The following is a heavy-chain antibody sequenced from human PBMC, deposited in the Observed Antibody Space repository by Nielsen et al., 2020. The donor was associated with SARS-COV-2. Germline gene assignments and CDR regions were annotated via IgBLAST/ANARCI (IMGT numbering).Heavy chain of an antibody. CDR3: ARDGGGFYCSGGSCYYFDY. V-gene: IGHV3-33*01. D-gene: IGHD2-15*01. J-gene: IGHJ4*02. Sequence: VRQAPGKGLEWVAVIWYDGSNKYYADSVKGRFTISRDNSKNTLYLQMNSLRAEDTAVYYCARDGGGFYCSGGSCYYFDYWGQGTLVTVSS. CDR2: IWYDGSNK.